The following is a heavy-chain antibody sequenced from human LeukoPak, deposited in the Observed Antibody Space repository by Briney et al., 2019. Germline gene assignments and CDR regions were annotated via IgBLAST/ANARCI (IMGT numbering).Heavy chain of an antibody. D-gene: IGHD3-22*01. CDR1: GYSFTSYW. CDR3: ARHRAYDGINYYYYYMDV. V-gene: IGHV5-51*01. CDR2: IYPGDSDT. J-gene: IGHJ6*03. Sequence: GESLKISCKGSGYSFTSYWIGWVRQMPGKGLEWMGIIYPGDSDTRYSPSFQGQVTISADKSIRTAYLQWSSLKASDTAMYYCARHRAYDGINYYYYYMDVWGKGTTVTISS.